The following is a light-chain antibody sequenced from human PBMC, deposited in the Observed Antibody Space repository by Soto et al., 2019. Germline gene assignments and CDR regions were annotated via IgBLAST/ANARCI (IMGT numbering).Light chain of an antibody. CDR2: KAS. CDR1: QSIGSW. J-gene: IGKJ1*01. CDR3: QQFNSYPWT. Sequence: DIQMTQSPSTLSASVGDGVTITCRASQSIGSWLAWYQQKPGKAPNLLIYKASSLESGVPSRFSGSGSGTEFTVTISSLQPEDFATYYCQQFNSYPWTFGQGTKVEIK. V-gene: IGKV1-5*03.